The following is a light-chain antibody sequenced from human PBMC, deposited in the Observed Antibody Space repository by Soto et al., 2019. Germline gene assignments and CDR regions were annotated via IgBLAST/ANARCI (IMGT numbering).Light chain of an antibody. CDR1: SCDVGSYNL. Sequence: QSVLTQPASVSGTPGQSITISCTGTSCDVGSYNLVSWYQHRPGKAPQLIIYGGNKRPSGVSNRFSDSKSGNTASLTISGLQAEDEADYYCCSYAGGSTWVFGGGTKVTVL. CDR3: CSYAGGSTWV. CDR2: GGN. V-gene: IGLV2-23*01. J-gene: IGLJ3*02.